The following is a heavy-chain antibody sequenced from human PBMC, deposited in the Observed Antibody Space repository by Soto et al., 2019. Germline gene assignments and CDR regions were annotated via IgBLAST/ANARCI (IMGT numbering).Heavy chain of an antibody. Sequence: GGSLRLSCAASGFTFSSYAMSWVRQAPGKGLEWVSAISGSGGSTYYADSVKGRFTISRDNSKNTLYLQMNSLRAEDTAVYYCAGAEEYSSSSRGPNPLIPGQALNVGGDKFDYWGQGTLVTVSS. D-gene: IGHD6-6*01. CDR2: ISGSGGST. V-gene: IGHV3-23*01. CDR3: AGAEEYSSSSRGPNPLIPGQALNVGGDKFDY. J-gene: IGHJ4*02. CDR1: GFTFSSYA.